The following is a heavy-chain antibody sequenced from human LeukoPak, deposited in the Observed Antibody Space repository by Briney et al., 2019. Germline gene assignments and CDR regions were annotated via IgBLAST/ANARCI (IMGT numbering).Heavy chain of an antibody. V-gene: IGHV3-7*01. Sequence: GGSLRLSCAASGFTFSSYWMSWVRQAPGKGLEWVANIKQDGSEKYYVDSVKGRFTISRDNAKNSLYLQMNSLRAEDTAVYYCARDRGEPDIDYYDSSGDGGYFDYWGQGTLVTVSS. D-gene: IGHD3-22*01. CDR2: IKQDGSEK. J-gene: IGHJ4*02. CDR3: ARDRGEPDIDYYDSSGDGGYFDY. CDR1: GFTFSSYW.